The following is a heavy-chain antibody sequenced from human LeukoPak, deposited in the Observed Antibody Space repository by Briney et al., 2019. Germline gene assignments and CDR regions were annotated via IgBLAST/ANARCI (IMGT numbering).Heavy chain of an antibody. D-gene: IGHD3-3*01. V-gene: IGHV1-18*01. CDR1: GYTFTSYG. J-gene: IGHJ4*02. Sequence: EASVKVSCKASGYTFTSYGISWVRQAPGQGLEWMGWISAYNGNTNYAQRLQGRVTMTTDTPSSTVYMEMRNLRSDDTAVYFCARGGHYDFWSGPPDYWGQGTQVTVSS. CDR2: ISAYNGNT. CDR3: ARGGHYDFWSGPPDY.